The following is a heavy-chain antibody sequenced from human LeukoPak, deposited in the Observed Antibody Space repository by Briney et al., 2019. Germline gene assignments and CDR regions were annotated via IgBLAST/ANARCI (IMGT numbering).Heavy chain of an antibody. CDR3: ARVSGSYPDY. V-gene: IGHV4-34*01. D-gene: IGHD1-26*01. J-gene: IGHJ4*02. CDR2: IYYSGST. Sequence: SETLSLTCAVYGGSFSGYYWSWIRQPPGKGLEWIGSIYYSGSTYYNPSLKSRVTISVDTSKNQFSLKLSSVTAADTAVYYCARVSGSYPDYWGQGTLVTVSS. CDR1: GGSFSGYY.